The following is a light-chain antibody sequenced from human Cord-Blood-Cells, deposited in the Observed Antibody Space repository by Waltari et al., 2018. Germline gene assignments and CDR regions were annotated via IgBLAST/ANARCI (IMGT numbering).Light chain of an antibody. Sequence: DIQTTQSPSSLSASVGDRVTITSRASQSISRYLNWYHQKPGKAPTLLIYAAASLQSGVPSRFSGSGSGTDFALTISSLLPEDFATYYCQQSYSSPYSFGRGTKL. CDR2: AAA. J-gene: IGKJ2*03. CDR1: QSISRY. V-gene: IGKV1-39*01. CDR3: QQSYSSPYS.